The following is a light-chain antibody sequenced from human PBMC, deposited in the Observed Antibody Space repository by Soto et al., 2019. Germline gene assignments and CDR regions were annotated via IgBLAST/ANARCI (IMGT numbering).Light chain of an antibody. J-gene: IGLJ1*01. Sequence: QSVLTQPPSASGPPGQSVTISCTGTSSDVGGYNYVSWYQQHPGKAPKLMIYEVSKRPSGVPDRFSGSKSGNTASLTVSGLQAEDEADYYCSSYAGSNQGVFGTGTKVTVL. CDR2: EVS. V-gene: IGLV2-8*01. CDR1: SSDVGGYNY. CDR3: SSYAGSNQGV.